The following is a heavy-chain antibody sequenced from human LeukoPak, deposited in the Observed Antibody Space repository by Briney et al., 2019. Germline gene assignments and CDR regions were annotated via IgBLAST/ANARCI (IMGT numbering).Heavy chain of an antibody. Sequence: PGRCLRLSCAASGFTFSSYGMHWVRQAPGKGLEWVAVIWYDGSNKYYADSVKGRFTISRDNSKNTLYLQMNSLRAEDTAVYYCARASGHYGDYPFDYWGQGTLVTVSS. V-gene: IGHV3-33*01. CDR3: ARASGHYGDYPFDY. J-gene: IGHJ4*02. D-gene: IGHD4-17*01. CDR2: IWYDGSNK. CDR1: GFTFSSYG.